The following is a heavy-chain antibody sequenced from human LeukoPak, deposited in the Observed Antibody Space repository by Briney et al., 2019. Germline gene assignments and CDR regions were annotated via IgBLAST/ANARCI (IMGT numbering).Heavy chain of an antibody. J-gene: IGHJ3*01. CDR2: LYSVGTI. CDR3: ARLVVDSHAFDV. D-gene: IGHD6-19*01. Sequence: PGGSLRLSCAASGFTVSGSYMSWIRQAPGKGLEWVSILYSVGTIYYADSVKGRFTISRDNSKNTLYLQMNSLRVEDAAVYYCARLVVDSHAFDVWGQGTTVTVSS. V-gene: IGHV3-53*01. CDR1: GFTVSGSY.